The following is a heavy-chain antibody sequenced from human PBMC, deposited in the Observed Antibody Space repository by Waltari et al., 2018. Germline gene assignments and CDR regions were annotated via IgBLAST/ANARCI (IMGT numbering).Heavy chain of an antibody. J-gene: IGHJ5*02. CDR2: TYHSGRA. V-gene: IGHV4-38-2*01. Sequence: QVQLQESGPRLVKPSETLSLTCSVSGFPIGSDYYWAWVRQSPGEGLVWIGSTYHSGRADYTPSLKCRVTISVDTSKNQFSLKLTSVTVADSGVYYCARLSPYTSSGDFFDPWGQGALVTVSS. CDR3: ARLSPYTSSGDFFDP. CDR1: GFPIGSDYY. D-gene: IGHD2-21*02.